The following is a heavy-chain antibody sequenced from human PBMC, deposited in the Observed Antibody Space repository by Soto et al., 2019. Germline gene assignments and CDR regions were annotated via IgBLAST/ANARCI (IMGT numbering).Heavy chain of an antibody. D-gene: IGHD3-22*01. J-gene: IGHJ4*02. V-gene: IGHV3-7*05. CDR2: IKQDGSEK. Sequence: GGSLRLSCAASGFTFSSYWMSWVRQAPGKGLEWVANIKQDGSEKYYVDSVKGRFTISRDNAKNSLYLQMNSLRAEDTAVYYCARGSSLYYDSSGYYYFDYWGQGTLVTVSS. CDR1: GFTFSSYW. CDR3: ARGSSLYYDSSGYYYFDY.